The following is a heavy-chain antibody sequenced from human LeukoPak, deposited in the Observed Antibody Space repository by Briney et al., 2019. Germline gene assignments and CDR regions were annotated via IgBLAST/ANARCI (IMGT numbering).Heavy chain of an antibody. J-gene: IGHJ6*03. CDR1: GGSISSGSYY. V-gene: IGHV4-61*02. CDR3: ARVGGVPAAMYYYYYMDV. D-gene: IGHD2-2*01. CDR2: IYTSGST. Sequence: SETLSLTCTVSGGSISSGSYYWSWIRQPAGKGLEWIGRIYTSGSTNYNPSLKSRVTISVDTSKNQFSLKLSSVTAADTAVYYCARVGGVPAAMYYYYYMDVWGKGTTVTVSS.